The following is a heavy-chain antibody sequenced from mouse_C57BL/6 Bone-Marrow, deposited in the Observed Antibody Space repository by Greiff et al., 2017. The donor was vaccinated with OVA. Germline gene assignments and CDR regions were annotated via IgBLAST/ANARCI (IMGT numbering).Heavy chain of an antibody. CDR1: GYTFTDYY. CDR3: ARGNYGNYGYAMDY. Sequence: DVQLQESGPVLVKPGASVKMSCKASGYTFTDYYMNWVKQSHGKSLEWIGVINPYNGGTSYNQKFKGKATLTVDKSSSTAYMELNSLTSEDSAVYYCARGNYGNYGYAMDYWGQGTSVTVSS. V-gene: IGHV1-19*01. J-gene: IGHJ4*01. CDR2: INPYNGGT. D-gene: IGHD2-1*01.